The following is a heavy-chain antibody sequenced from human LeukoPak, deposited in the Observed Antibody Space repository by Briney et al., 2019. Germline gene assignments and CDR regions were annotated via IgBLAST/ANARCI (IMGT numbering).Heavy chain of an antibody. CDR1: GASISDYF. J-gene: IGHJ4*02. D-gene: IGHD1-7*01. CDR2: IDTSGTA. Sequence: PSETLSLTCTVSGASISDYFWNWIRQPAGRGLEWIGRIDTSGTAKYNSSLKSRVTISVDTSKNQFSLRLSSAAAADTAIYYCARGTKKTVYHTLDYWGRGILVTVSS. V-gene: IGHV4-4*07. CDR3: ARGTKKTVYHTLDY.